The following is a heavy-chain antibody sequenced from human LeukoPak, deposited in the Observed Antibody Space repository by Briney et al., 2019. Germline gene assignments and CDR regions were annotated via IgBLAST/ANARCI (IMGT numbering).Heavy chain of an antibody. CDR2: IYYSGST. J-gene: IGHJ4*02. V-gene: IGHV4-38-2*02. CDR1: GYSISSGYY. CDR3: ARNLMGSYYDY. Sequence: SETLSLTCTVSGYSISSGYYWGWIRQPPGKGLEWIGYIYYSGSTNYNPSLKSRVTISVDTSKNQFSLKLSSVTAADTAVYYCARNLMGSYYDYWGQGTLVTVSS. D-gene: IGHD3-10*01.